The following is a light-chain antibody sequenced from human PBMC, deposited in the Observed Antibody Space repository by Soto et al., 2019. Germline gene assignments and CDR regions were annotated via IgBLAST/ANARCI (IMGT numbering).Light chain of an antibody. CDR3: TSYTSSTTLDVV. V-gene: IGLV2-14*01. J-gene: IGLJ2*01. Sequence: QSALTQPASVSGSPGQSITISCTGASSGLGAYNYVSWYQQHPGKAPKLIIYDVSHRPSGVSNRFSGSKSGNTASLTISGLQADDEADYYCTSYTSSTTLDVVFGGGTKLTVL. CDR2: DVS. CDR1: SSGLGAYNY.